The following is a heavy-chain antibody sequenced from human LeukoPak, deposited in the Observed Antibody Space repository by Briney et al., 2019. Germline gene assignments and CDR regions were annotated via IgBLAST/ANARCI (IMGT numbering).Heavy chain of an antibody. D-gene: IGHD4-23*01. CDR3: AREYHGGNPG. J-gene: IGHJ4*02. V-gene: IGHV3-74*01. Sequence: GGSLRLSCAASGFTFSSYAMSWVRQAPGKGLVWVSRINSDGSTTSYADSVKGRFTISRDNAKNTLYLQMSSLRAEDTAVYYCAREYHGGNPGWGQGTLVTVSS. CDR1: GFTFSSYA. CDR2: INSDGSTT.